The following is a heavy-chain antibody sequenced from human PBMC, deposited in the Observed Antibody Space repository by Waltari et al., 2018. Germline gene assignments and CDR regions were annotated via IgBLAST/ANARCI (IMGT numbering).Heavy chain of an antibody. CDR2: IRSKAYGGTT. Sequence: WVRQAPGKGLEWVGFIRSKAYGGTTEYAASVKGRFTISRDDSKSIAYLQMNSLKTEDTAVYYCTTDNRLSIFGVPFDYWGQGTLVTVSS. V-gene: IGHV3-49*02. J-gene: IGHJ4*02. CDR3: TTDNRLSIFGVPFDY. D-gene: IGHD3-3*01.